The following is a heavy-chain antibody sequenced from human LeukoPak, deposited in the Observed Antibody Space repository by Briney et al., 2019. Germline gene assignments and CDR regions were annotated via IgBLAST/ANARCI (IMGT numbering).Heavy chain of an antibody. CDR1: GGSISSSSYY. Sequence: PSETLSLTCTVSGGSISSSSYYWGWIRQPPGKGLEWIGSIYYSGSTYYNPSLKSRVTISVDTSENQFSLKLSSVTAADTAVYYCAREGATIFGVVIIPGPWFDPWGQGTLVTVSS. V-gene: IGHV4-39*07. J-gene: IGHJ5*02. D-gene: IGHD3-3*01. CDR3: AREGATIFGVVIIPGPWFDP. CDR2: IYYSGST.